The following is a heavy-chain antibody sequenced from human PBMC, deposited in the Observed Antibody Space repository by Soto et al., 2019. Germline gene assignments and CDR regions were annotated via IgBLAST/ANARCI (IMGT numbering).Heavy chain of an antibody. J-gene: IGHJ5*02. CDR2: ISAYNGNT. V-gene: IGHV1-18*04. D-gene: IGHD3-3*02. CDR3: ARDSPPIAS. Sequence: GASVKVSCKASGDTFTRYSIHWMRLVPGQGLEWMGWISAYNGNTNYAQNLQGRVTMTTDTSTSTAYMELRSLRSDDTAVYYCARDSPPIASWGQGTLVTVSS. CDR1: GDTFTRYS.